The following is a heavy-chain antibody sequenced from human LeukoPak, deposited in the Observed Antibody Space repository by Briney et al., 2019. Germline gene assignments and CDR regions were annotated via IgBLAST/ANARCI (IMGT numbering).Heavy chain of an antibody. CDR2: ISSSSSTI. Sequence: GGSLRLSCAASGFTFSSYSMNWVRQAPGKGLEWVSYISSSSSTIYYADSVKGRFTISRDNAKNSLYLQMNSLRAEDTAVYYCARAPAYYYDSSGYYSWGQGTLVTVYS. CDR3: ARAPAYYYDSSGYYS. D-gene: IGHD3-22*01. V-gene: IGHV3-48*04. CDR1: GFTFSSYS. J-gene: IGHJ4*02.